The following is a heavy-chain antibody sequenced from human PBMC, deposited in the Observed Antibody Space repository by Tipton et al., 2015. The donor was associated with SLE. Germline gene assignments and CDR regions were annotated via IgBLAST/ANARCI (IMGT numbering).Heavy chain of an antibody. Sequence: TLSLTCTVSGGSISSSSHYWGWIRQPPGKGLEWIGSIYYSGSTNYNPSLKSRVTTSVDTSKNQFSLKLSSVTAADTAVYYCARRGVGATYWYFDLWGRGTLVTVSS. CDR3: ARRGVGATYWYFDL. D-gene: IGHD1-26*01. CDR1: GGSISSSSHY. J-gene: IGHJ2*01. CDR2: IYYSGST. V-gene: IGHV4-39*07.